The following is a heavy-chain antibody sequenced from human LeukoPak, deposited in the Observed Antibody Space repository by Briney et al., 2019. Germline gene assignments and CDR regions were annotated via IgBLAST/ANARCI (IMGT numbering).Heavy chain of an antibody. Sequence: GASVKVSCKASVYPYTYYYIHWVRQAPGQGLEWMGWINPNTGGANYAQKFQGRVTMTRDTSISTAYMELSRLRSDDTAVYYCATDSSGYYLPLFDHWGQGTPVTVSS. D-gene: IGHD3-22*01. CDR2: INPNTGGA. V-gene: IGHV1-2*02. J-gene: IGHJ4*02. CDR1: VYPYTYYY. CDR3: ATDSSGYYLPLFDH.